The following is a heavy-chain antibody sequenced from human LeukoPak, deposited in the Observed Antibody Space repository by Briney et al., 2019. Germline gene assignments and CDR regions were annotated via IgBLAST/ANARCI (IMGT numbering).Heavy chain of an antibody. D-gene: IGHD2-21*02. Sequence: PVGSLRLSCAASGFTFSSYWMHWVRQAPGKGLVWVSRINSDGSSTSYADSVKGRFTISRDNAKNTLSLQMNSLRAEDTAVYYCVREFVVTGSRVMDVWGKGTTVIVSS. CDR3: VREFVVTGSRVMDV. V-gene: IGHV3-74*01. J-gene: IGHJ6*03. CDR1: GFTFSSYW. CDR2: INSDGSST.